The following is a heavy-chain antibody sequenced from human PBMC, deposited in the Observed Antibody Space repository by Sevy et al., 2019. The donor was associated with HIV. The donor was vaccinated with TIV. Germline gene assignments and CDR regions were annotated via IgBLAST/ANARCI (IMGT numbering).Heavy chain of an antibody. J-gene: IGHJ4*02. Sequence: SETLSLTCTVSGASMRSSHYWGWILQPPGEGLDGGGSIYNSGSTYYNPSLKTRLTIAIDTYKNKFSLYLISVTAADTAVYYSARVPQWLGPSFDSWGQGTLVTVSS. D-gene: IGHD6-19*01. CDR1: GASMRSSHY. CDR2: IYNSGST. CDR3: ARVPQWLGPSFDS. V-gene: IGHV4-39*01.